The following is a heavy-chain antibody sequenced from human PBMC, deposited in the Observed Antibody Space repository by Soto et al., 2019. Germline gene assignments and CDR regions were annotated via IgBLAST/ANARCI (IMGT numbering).Heavy chain of an antibody. Sequence: PSETLSLTCTVSGGSISSYYWSWIRQPPGKGLEWIAYIYYSGSTNYNPSLKSRVTISVDTPKNQFSLKLSSVTAADTAVYYCARGDYYDSSGFDYWGQGTLVTVSS. J-gene: IGHJ4*02. CDR1: GGSISSYY. CDR3: ARGDYYDSSGFDY. D-gene: IGHD3-22*01. CDR2: IYYSGST. V-gene: IGHV4-59*01.